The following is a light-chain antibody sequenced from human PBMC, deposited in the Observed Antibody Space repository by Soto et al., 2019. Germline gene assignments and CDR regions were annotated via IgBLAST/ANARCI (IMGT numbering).Light chain of an antibody. Sequence: EIVLTQSPGTLSLSPGERATLSCRASQSVSSSYLAWYQQKPGQAPRLLIYGASSRATGIPDRFSGSGSGTDFTLPSSRLEPEDFAVYYCQQYGSLPWTFGQGPKVEIK. CDR1: QSVSSSY. CDR3: QQYGSLPWT. CDR2: GAS. J-gene: IGKJ1*01. V-gene: IGKV3-20*01.